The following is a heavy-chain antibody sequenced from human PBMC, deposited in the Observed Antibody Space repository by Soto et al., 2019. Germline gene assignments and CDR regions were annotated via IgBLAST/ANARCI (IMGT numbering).Heavy chain of an antibody. CDR3: TTDDYIWGSYRVDY. V-gene: IGHV3-15*01. Sequence: EVQLVESGGGLVKPGGSLRLSCAASGFTFSNAWMSWVRQAPGKGLEWVGRIKSKTDGGTTDYAAPVKGRFTISRDDSKTTLYLQMNSLKTEDTAVYYCTTDDYIWGSYRVDYWGQGTLVTVSS. D-gene: IGHD3-16*02. J-gene: IGHJ4*02. CDR2: IKSKTDGGTT. CDR1: GFTFSNAW.